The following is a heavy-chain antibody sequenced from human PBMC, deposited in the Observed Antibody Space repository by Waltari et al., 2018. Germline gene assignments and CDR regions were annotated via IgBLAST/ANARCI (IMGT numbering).Heavy chain of an antibody. CDR1: GFTFTDYW. J-gene: IGHJ4*02. CDR2: IHKDGSEK. Sequence: EVHLVESGGGLVQHGGSLRLSCAASGFTFTDYWMRWVRQAPGKGPEWVANIHKDGSEKNYVDYVKGRFTISRDNAKDSVYLQMNSLRADDTAMYYCVRDHWGPDYWGQGTLVTVSS. V-gene: IGHV3-7*01. D-gene: IGHD7-27*01. CDR3: VRDHWGPDY.